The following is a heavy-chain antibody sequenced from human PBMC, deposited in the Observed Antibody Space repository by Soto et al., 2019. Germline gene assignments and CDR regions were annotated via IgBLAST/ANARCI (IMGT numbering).Heavy chain of an antibody. CDR3: ARSPYYDILTGYYSPPPGWFDP. V-gene: IGHV1-18*01. J-gene: IGHJ5*02. Sequence: GASVKVSCKASGYTFTSYGISWVRQAPGQGLEWMGWISAYNGNTNYAQKLQGRVTMTTDTSTSTAYMELRSLRSDDTAVYYCARSPYYDILTGYYSPPPGWFDPWGQGTLVTVSS. CDR2: ISAYNGNT. D-gene: IGHD3-9*01. CDR1: GYTFTSYG.